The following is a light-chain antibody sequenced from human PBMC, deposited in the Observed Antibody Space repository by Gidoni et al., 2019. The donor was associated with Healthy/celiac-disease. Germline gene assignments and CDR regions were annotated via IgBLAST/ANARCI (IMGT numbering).Light chain of an antibody. V-gene: IGKV4-1*01. CDR1: QSVLYISNNMNY. CDR2: WAS. Sequence: DIVMTQSPDYLAVARGERATINCKSSQSVLYISNNMNYLACDQQKPGQPPKLLIYWASTRESGVPDRFSGSGSGTDFTLTISSLQAEDVAVYYCQQYYSTPLTFGGGTKVEIK. J-gene: IGKJ4*01. CDR3: QQYYSTPLT.